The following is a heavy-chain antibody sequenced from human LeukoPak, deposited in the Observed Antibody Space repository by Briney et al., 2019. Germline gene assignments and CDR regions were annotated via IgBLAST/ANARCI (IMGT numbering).Heavy chain of an antibody. CDR2: IIPIFGTA. CDR3: ARETYYYGSGSPSPFDY. CDR1: GGTFSSYA. D-gene: IGHD3-10*01. J-gene: IGHJ4*02. V-gene: IGHV1-69*06. Sequence: SEKVSCKASGGTFSSYAISWVRQAPGQGLEWMGGIIPIFGTANYAQKFQGRVTITADKSTSTAYMELSSLRSEDTAVYYCARETYYYGSGSPSPFDYWGQGTLVTVSS.